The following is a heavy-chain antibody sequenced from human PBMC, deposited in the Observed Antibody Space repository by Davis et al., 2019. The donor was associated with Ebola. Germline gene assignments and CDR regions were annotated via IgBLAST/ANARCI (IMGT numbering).Heavy chain of an antibody. CDR2: ISAYNGNT. Sequence: ASVKVSCKASGYTFTSYGISWVRQAPGQGLEWMGWISAYNGNTNYAQKLQGRVTMTTDTSTSTAYMELRSLRSDDTAVYYCARVQRSSGWYGGFYYWGQGTLVTVSS. D-gene: IGHD6-19*01. CDR1: GYTFTSYG. CDR3: ARVQRSSGWYGGFYY. V-gene: IGHV1-18*01. J-gene: IGHJ4*02.